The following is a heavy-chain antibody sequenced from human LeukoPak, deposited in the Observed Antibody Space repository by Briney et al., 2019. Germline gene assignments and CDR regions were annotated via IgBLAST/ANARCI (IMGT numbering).Heavy chain of an antibody. CDR2: INHSGST. D-gene: IGHD3-3*01. V-gene: IGHV4-34*01. CDR3: ARVQAYYDFWSGYYIKDYYYYMDV. Sequence: SETLSLTCAVYGGSFSGYYWSWIRQPPGKGLEWIGEINHSGSTNYNPSLKSRVTISVDTSKNQFSLKLSSVTAADTAVYYCARVQAYYDFWSGYYIKDYYYYMDVWGKGTTVTVSS. CDR1: GGSFSGYY. J-gene: IGHJ6*03.